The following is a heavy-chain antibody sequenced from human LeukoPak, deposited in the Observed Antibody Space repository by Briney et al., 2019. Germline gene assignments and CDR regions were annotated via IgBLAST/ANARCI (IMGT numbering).Heavy chain of an antibody. CDR3: ARDRPGDSSGYGFDY. CDR1: GFTFSSHE. J-gene: IGHJ4*02. V-gene: IGHV3-48*03. CDR2: ISSSGSNI. Sequence: GGSLRLSCVASGFTFSSHEKDWVRQAPGKGLEWVSYISSSGSNIYYADSVKGRFTISRDNAKSSLYLQMNSLRAEDTAVYYCARDRPGDSSGYGFDYWGQGTLVTVSS. D-gene: IGHD3-22*01.